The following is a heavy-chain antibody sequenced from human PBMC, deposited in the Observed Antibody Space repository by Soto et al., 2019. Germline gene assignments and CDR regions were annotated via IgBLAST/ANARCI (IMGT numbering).Heavy chain of an antibody. J-gene: IGHJ6*02. D-gene: IGHD6-13*01. CDR3: ARDGQQLVPSQMIYYYYGMDV. CDR2: ISSSSSYI. V-gene: IGHV3-21*01. CDR1: GFTFSSYS. Sequence: EVQLVESGGGLVKPGGSLRLSCAASGFTFSSYSMNWVRQAPGKGLEWVSSISSSSSYIYYADSVKGRFTISRDNAKNSLYRQMNSLRAEDTAVYYCARDGQQLVPSQMIYYYYGMDVWGQGTTVTVSS.